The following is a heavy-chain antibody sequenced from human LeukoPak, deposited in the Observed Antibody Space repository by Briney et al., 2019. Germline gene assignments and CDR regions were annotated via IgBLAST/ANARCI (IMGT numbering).Heavy chain of an antibody. CDR1: GFTFSSYE. CDR3: ARTPRSGNIVVVPAAGYFDY. J-gene: IGHJ4*02. CDR2: ISSSGSTI. Sequence: PGGSLRLSCAASGFTFSSYEMNWVRQAPGKGLEWVSYISSSGSTIYYADSVKGRFTISRDNAKNSLYLQMNSLRAEDTAVYYCARTPRSGNIVVVPAAGYFDYWGQGTLVTVSS. V-gene: IGHV3-48*03. D-gene: IGHD2-2*01.